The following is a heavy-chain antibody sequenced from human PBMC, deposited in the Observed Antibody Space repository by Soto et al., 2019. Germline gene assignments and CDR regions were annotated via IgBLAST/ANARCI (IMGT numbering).Heavy chain of an antibody. J-gene: IGHJ6*02. D-gene: IGHD6-6*01. CDR3: ATFSSSSLGDLSYYYYYGMDV. CDR2: IRGSGGST. CDR1: GFTFSSYA. V-gene: IGHV3-23*01. Sequence: EVQLLESGGGLVQPGGSLRLSCAASGFTFSSYAMSWVRQAPGKGLEWVSAIRGSGGSTYYADSVKGRFTISRDNSKNTLYLQMNSLRAEDTAVYFCATFSSSSLGDLSYYYYYGMDVWGQGTTVTVSS.